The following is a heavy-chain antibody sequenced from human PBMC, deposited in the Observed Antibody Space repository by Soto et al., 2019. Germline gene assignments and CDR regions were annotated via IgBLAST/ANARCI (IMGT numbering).Heavy chain of an antibody. CDR1: GYTFTGYY. CDR3: ARFYSNSWNFDY. J-gene: IGHJ4*02. CDR2: INPNSGGT. Sequence: ASVKVSCKASGYTFTGYYMHWVRQAPGQGLEWMGWINPNSGGTNYAQKFQGRVTMTRDTSISTAYMELSRLRSDDTAVYYCARFYSNSWNFDYPVQPTLVTVS. D-gene: IGHD6-13*01. V-gene: IGHV1-2*02.